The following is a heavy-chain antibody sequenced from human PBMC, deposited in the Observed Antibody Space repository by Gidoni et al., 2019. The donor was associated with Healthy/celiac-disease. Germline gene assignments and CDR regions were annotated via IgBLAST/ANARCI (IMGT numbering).Heavy chain of an antibody. CDR3: ASRGPLVVAATYFDY. V-gene: IGHV4-39*01. CDR2: IYYSGST. J-gene: IGHJ4*02. D-gene: IGHD2-15*01. CDR1: GGSISSSSYY. Sequence: HLQLQESGPGLVKPSETLSLTCTVSGGSISSSSYYCGWIRQPPGKGLEWIGSIYYSGSTYYNPSLKSRVTISVDTSKNQFSLKLSSVTAADTAVYYCASRGPLVVAATYFDYWGQGTLVTVSS.